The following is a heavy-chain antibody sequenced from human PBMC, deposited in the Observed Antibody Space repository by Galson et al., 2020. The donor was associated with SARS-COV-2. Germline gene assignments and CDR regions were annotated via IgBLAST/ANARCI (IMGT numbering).Heavy chain of an antibody. D-gene: IGHD6-19*01. Sequence: ASVKVSCKASGYTFTGYYMHWVRQAPGQGLEWMGWINPNSGGTNYAQKFQGRVTMTRDTSISTAYMELSRLRSDDTAVYYCAREGTFGSGWYGENWVDPWGQGTLVTVSS. CDR3: AREGTFGSGWYGENWVDP. CDR1: GYTFTGYY. CDR2: INPNSGGT. J-gene: IGHJ5*02. V-gene: IGHV1-2*02.